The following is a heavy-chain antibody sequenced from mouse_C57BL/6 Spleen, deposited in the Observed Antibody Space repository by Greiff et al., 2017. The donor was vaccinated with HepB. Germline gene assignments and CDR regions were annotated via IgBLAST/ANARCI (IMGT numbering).Heavy chain of an antibody. Sequence: QVQLQQSGAELMKPGASVKLSCKATGYTFTGYWIEWVKQRPGHGLEWIGEILPGSGSTNYNEKFKGKATFTADTSSNTAYMQLSSLTTEDSAIYYCARGGYDGSSYPRYFDVWGTGTTVTVSS. CDR1: GYTFTGYW. V-gene: IGHV1-9*01. CDR2: ILPGSGST. CDR3: ARGGYDGSSYPRYFDV. J-gene: IGHJ1*03. D-gene: IGHD1-1*01.